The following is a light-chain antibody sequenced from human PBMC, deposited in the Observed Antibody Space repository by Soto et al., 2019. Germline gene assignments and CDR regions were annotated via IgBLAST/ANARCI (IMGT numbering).Light chain of an antibody. CDR1: SSDVGSYNL. CDR2: EVS. V-gene: IGLV2-23*02. J-gene: IGLJ1*01. CDR3: CSYAGSSTFE. Sequence: QSALTQPASVSGSPGQSITISCTGTSSDVGSYNLVSWYQQHPGKAPKLIISEVSKRPSGVSNRFSGSKSGNTASLTISGLQVEDGADYYWCSYAGSSTFEFGTGTKATVL.